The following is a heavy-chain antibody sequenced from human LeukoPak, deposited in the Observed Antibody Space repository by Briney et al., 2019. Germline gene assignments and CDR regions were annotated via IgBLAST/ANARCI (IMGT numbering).Heavy chain of an antibody. CDR2: INSDGSST. CDR3: ARARNYDYVWGSYLFDY. V-gene: IGHV3-74*01. Sequence: GGSLRLSCAASGFTFSSYWMHWVRQAPGKGLVWVSRINSDGSSTSYADSVKGRFTISRDNAKNTLYLQMNSLSAEDTAVYYCARARNYDYVWGSYLFDYWGQGTLVTVSS. D-gene: IGHD3-16*01. J-gene: IGHJ4*02. CDR1: GFTFSSYW.